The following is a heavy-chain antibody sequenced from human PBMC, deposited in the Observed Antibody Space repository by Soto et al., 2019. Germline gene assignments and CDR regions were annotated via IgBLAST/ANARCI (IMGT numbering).Heavy chain of an antibody. CDR2: IYHTGST. D-gene: IGHD3-9*01. J-gene: IGHJ6*02. V-gene: IGHV4-61*03. Sequence: QLQQSGPGLVKPSETLSLTCTVSGGSVSSSSYYWSWIRQPPGKGLEWIGYIYHTGSTKYNPSLESRVTISVDTSKNHFSLKLTSVTTADTAVYYCARDHDIXDSPPRSQYYYYGMDVWGQGTTVTVSS. CDR1: GGSVSSSSYY. CDR3: ARDHDIXDSPPRSQYYYYGMDV.